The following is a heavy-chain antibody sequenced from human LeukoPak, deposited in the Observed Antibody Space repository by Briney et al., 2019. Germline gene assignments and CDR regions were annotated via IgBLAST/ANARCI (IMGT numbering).Heavy chain of an antibody. V-gene: IGHV3-30-3*01. CDR3: ARVGSGGY. D-gene: IGHD2-15*01. Sequence: GGSLRLSCAASGFTFSSYAMHWVRQDPGKGLEWVAVISYDGSNKYYADSVKGRFTISRDNSKNTLYLRMNSLRAEDTAVYYCARVGSGGYWGQGTLVTVSS. CDR2: ISYDGSNK. CDR1: GFTFSSYA. J-gene: IGHJ4*02.